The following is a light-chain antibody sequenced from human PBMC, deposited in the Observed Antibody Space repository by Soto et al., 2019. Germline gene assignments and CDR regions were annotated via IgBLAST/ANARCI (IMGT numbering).Light chain of an antibody. J-gene: IGKJ1*01. V-gene: IGKV1-33*01. Sequence: DFQMTQSPSSLFASVGDTVPITCQATQDISNYLNWYQQKPGEAPKLLIYDASKLETGVPSRFSGSGSGTDFTLTISDLEPADFGLYYCQQRLNWPPGFGQGTKVDIK. CDR3: QQRLNWPPG. CDR1: QDISNY. CDR2: DAS.